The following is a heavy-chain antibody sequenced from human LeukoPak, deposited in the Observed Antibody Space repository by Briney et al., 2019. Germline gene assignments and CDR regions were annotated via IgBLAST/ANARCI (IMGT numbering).Heavy chain of an antibody. CDR3: ARVGTTWIEIDY. Sequence: GASVKVSCKAFGYTFTSYYMHWVRQAPGQGFEWMGIINPSGGSTSYAQKFQGRVTMTRDTSTSTVYMELSSLRSEDTAVYYCARVGTTWIEIDYWGQGTLVTVSS. V-gene: IGHV1-46*01. D-gene: IGHD2/OR15-2a*01. CDR2: INPSGGST. CDR1: GYTFTSYY. J-gene: IGHJ4*02.